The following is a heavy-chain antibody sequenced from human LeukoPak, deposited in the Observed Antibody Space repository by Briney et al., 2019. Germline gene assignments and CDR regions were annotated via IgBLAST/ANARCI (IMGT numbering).Heavy chain of an antibody. CDR3: ARDPDSSGYYSLYFDY. CDR2: ISYDGSNT. D-gene: IGHD3-22*01. J-gene: IGHJ4*02. V-gene: IGHV3-30-3*01. Sequence: GRSLRLSCAASGFTFSSYAMHCVRQAPGEGLEWVAVISYDGSNTYYADSVKGRFTISRDNSKNTLYLQMNSLRAEDTAVYYCARDPDSSGYYSLYFDYWGQGTLVTVSS. CDR1: GFTFSSYA.